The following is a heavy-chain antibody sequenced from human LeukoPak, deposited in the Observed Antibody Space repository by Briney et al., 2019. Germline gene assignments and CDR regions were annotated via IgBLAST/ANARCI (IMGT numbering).Heavy chain of an antibody. CDR1: GFTFSTLP. J-gene: IGHJ4*02. CDR3: VNQISGWIY. V-gene: IGHV3-64D*06. D-gene: IGHD6-19*01. Sequence: GGSLRLSCSASGFTFSTLPMRWVRQAPGKGLEYVSGSNSNGGSTYYADSVKGRFTISRDNSKNTLYLQMSSLRPEDTAVYYCVNQISGWIYWGQGTLVTVSS. CDR2: SNSNGGST.